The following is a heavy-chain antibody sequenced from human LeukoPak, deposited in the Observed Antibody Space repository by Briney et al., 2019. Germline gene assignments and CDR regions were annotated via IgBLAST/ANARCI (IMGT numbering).Heavy chain of an antibody. D-gene: IGHD3-10*01. J-gene: IGHJ4*02. CDR3: ARDLRHLIYYYGSGSYYDY. CDR1: GGSISSGSYY. Sequence: PSETVSLTCTVSGGSISSGSYYWCWIRQPAGKGLEWIGRIYTSGSTNYNPSLKSRVTISVDTSKNQFSLKLSSVTAADTAVYYCARDLRHLIYYYGSGSYYDYWGQGTLVTVSS. CDR2: IYTSGST. V-gene: IGHV4-61*02.